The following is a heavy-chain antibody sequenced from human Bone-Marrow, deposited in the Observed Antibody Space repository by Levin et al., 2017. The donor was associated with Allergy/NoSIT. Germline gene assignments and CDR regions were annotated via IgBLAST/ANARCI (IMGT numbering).Heavy chain of an antibody. V-gene: IGHV3-30-3*01. J-gene: IGHJ4*02. CDR1: GFTFSNYP. D-gene: IGHD6-19*01. Sequence: GESLKISCAASGFTFSNYPMHWVRQAPGKGLEWVAIFSNDGSKKNYADSVKGRFTISRDNSKNTLYLQMNSLRVEDAAVYFGTRTKIAVAGTGFDSWGQGTLVTVSS. CDR3: TRTKIAVAGTGFDS. CDR2: FSNDGSKK.